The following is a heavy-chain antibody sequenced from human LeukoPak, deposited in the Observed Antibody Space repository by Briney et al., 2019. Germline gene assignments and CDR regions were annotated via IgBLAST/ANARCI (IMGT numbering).Heavy chain of an antibody. Sequence: PSETLSLTCIVSGDSISSYYWSWIRQPPGKGLEWIGYIYYSGSTNYNPSLKSRVTISVDTSKNQFSLKLSSVTAADTAVYYCARDSRSYGFFDYWGQGTLVTVSS. CDR2: IYYSGST. V-gene: IGHV4-59*01. D-gene: IGHD5-18*01. J-gene: IGHJ4*02. CDR1: GDSISSYY. CDR3: ARDSRSYGFFDY.